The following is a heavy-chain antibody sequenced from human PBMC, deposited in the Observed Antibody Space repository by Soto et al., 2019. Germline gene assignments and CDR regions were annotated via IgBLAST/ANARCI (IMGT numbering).Heavy chain of an antibody. CDR2: ISSSSSYI. Sequence: GGSLRLSCAASGFTFSSYSMNWVRQAPGKGLEWVSSISSSSSYIYYADSVKGRFTISRDNAKNSLYLQMNSLRAEDTAVYYCARDSFARSQHGWFDPWGQGTLVTVSS. CDR1: GFTFSSYS. CDR3: ARDSFARSQHGWFDP. V-gene: IGHV3-21*01. J-gene: IGHJ5*02.